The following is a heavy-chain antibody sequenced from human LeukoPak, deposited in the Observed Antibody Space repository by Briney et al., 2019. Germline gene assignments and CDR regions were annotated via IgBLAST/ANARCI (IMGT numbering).Heavy chain of an antibody. J-gene: IGHJ4*02. CDR3: ARDQGVAGYVIGY. Sequence: SETLSLTCTVSGDSISSYYWSWIRQPPGKGLEWIGYIYYSGRTNYNPSLKSRVTISVDTSKNQFSLNLTSVAAADTAVYYCARDQGVAGYVIGYWGQGTLVTVSS. D-gene: IGHD6-19*01. CDR2: IYYSGRT. V-gene: IGHV4-59*01. CDR1: GDSISSYY.